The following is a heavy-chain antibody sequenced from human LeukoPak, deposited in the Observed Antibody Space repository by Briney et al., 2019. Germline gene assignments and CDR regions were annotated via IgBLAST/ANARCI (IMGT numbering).Heavy chain of an antibody. V-gene: IGHV1-24*01. Sequence: GASVKVSCKVSGYTLTDLSMHWVRQAPGKGLEWMGGFDPEDGETIYAQKFQGRVTMTEDTSTDTAYMELSSLRSEDTAVYYCATDSSGWYLFDYWGQGTLVAVSS. CDR2: FDPEDGET. J-gene: IGHJ4*02. D-gene: IGHD6-19*01. CDR1: GYTLTDLS. CDR3: ATDSSGWYLFDY.